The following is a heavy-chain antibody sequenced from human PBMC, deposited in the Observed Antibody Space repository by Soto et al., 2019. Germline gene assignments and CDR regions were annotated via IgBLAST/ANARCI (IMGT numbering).Heavy chain of an antibody. CDR1: GFTFDSHG. CDR3: AKDLLPKTGTTCGS. V-gene: IGHV3-30*18. Sequence: QVQLVESGGGAVQPGRSLRLSCAASGFTFDSHGMHWVRQAPGKGLEWVAVISSDGNNKYYADSVKGRFTISRDNFNNILYLQMSSLGAENTAVYYCAKDLLPKTGTTCGSWGQGTLVTVSS. D-gene: IGHD4-17*01. J-gene: IGHJ5*02. CDR2: ISSDGNNK.